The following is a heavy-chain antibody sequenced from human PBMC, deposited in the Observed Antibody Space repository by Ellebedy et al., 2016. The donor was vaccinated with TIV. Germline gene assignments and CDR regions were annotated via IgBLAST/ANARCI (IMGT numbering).Heavy chain of an antibody. J-gene: IGHJ6*02. CDR3: ARDDDDILTGRNAMDV. Sequence: PGGSLRLSCAASGFTFSSYSMNWVRQAPGKGLEWVSYISSSSMTINYEDSVKGRCTISRDNAKNSLYLQMNSLSAEDTAVYYCARDDDDILTGRNAMDVWGQGTTVTVSS. V-gene: IGHV3-48*01. CDR1: GFTFSSYS. CDR2: ISSSSMTI. D-gene: IGHD3-9*01.